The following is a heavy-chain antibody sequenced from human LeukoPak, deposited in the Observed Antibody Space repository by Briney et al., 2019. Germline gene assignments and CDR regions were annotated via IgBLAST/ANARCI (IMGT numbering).Heavy chain of an antibody. CDR1: GGSISGYY. D-gene: IGHD4-23*01. CDR3: ARRGAVYGDNLFDS. V-gene: IGHV4-59*08. Sequence: PSETLSLTCTVSGGSISGYYWSWIRQPPGKGLEWIGFIYYSGSTNYNPSLKSRITISIDTSKNHFSLKLSSVTAADTAVYYCARRGAVYGDNLFDSWGQGTLVTVSS. J-gene: IGHJ4*02. CDR2: IYYSGST.